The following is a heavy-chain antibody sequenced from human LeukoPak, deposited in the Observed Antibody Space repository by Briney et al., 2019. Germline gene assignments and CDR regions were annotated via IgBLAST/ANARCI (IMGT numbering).Heavy chain of an antibody. V-gene: IGHV1-8*01. CDR3: ARGRERVTMVRPPFVP. J-gene: IGHJ5*02. Sequence: SVKVSCKASGYTFTSYDIHWVRQATGQGLEWMGWMNPNSGNTGYAQKFQGRVTMARNTSISTVYMELSSLRSEDTAVYYCARGRERVTMVRPPFVPWGGGTLVSV. CDR1: GYTFTSYD. CDR2: MNPNSGNT. D-gene: IGHD3-10*01.